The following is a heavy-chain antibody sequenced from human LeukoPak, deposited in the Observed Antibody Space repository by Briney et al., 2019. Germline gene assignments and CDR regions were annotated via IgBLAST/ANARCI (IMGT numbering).Heavy chain of an antibody. Sequence: GGSLRLSCAVSGFTFSSYWMTWVRQAPGKGLQWVANINQDGREKYYMGSMKGRLNISRDNTENSVFLQLTSLRPEDTGIYFCAKGRDYGDYWGQGTPVAVSS. CDR1: GFTFSSYW. V-gene: IGHV3-7*01. CDR3: AKGRDYGDY. CDR2: INQDGREK. J-gene: IGHJ4*02.